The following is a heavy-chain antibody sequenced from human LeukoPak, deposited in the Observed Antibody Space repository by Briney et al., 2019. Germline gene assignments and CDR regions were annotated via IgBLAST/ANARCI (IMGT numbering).Heavy chain of an antibody. D-gene: IGHD3-10*01. CDR1: GFTFDDYA. J-gene: IGHJ4*02. CDR2: ISWNSGSI. Sequence: GGSLRLSCAASGFTFDDYAMHWVRQAPGKGLEWVSGISWNSGSIGYADSVKGRFTISRDNAKNSLYLQMNSLRAEDTALYYCAKDIGNLGEFFDYWGRGTLVTVSS. CDR3: AKDIGNLGEFFDY. V-gene: IGHV3-9*01.